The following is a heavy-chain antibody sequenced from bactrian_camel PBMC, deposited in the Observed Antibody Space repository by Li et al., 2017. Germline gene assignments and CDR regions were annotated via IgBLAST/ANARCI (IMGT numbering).Heavy chain of an antibody. CDR2: INYQGVNP. D-gene: IGHD3*01. CDR1: GFTFRDYA. CDR3: AQTDTGYPI. V-gene: IGHV3S42*01. J-gene: IGHJ4*01. Sequence: VQLVESGGGLVQPGGSLRLSCVASGFTFRDYAMSWVRQAPGKGLEWVSTINYQGVNPRYADSVKGRFTISRDNAKNTLYLEMNSLKIEDTAMYFCAQTDTGYPIRGQGTQVTVS.